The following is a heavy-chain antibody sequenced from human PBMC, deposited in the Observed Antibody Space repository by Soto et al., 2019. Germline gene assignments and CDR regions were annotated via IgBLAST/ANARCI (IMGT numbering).Heavy chain of an antibody. D-gene: IGHD6-6*01. CDR1: GYSFTDYW. Sequence: PGESLKICCTASGYSFTDYWIGWVRQMPGKGLEWMGIIYPGDSDTKYSPSFQGQVTMSADKSISTAYLQWNSLKASDTAMYYCARDGLSSSSSFDYWGQGTLVTVFS. CDR3: ARDGLSSSSSFDY. J-gene: IGHJ4*02. V-gene: IGHV5-51*01. CDR2: IYPGDSDT.